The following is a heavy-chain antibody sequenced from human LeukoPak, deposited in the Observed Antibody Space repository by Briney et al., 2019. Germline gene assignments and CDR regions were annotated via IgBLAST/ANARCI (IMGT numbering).Heavy chain of an antibody. D-gene: IGHD6-13*01. Sequence: SETLPLTCTVSGGSISSSSYYWGWIRQPPGKGLEWIGSIYYSGSTYYNPSLKSRVTISVDMSKNQFSLKLSSVTAADTAVYYCASGSAAGTAYWFDPWGQGTLVTVSS. CDR3: ASGSAAGTAYWFDP. CDR1: GGSISSSSYY. V-gene: IGHV4-39*01. CDR2: IYYSGST. J-gene: IGHJ5*02.